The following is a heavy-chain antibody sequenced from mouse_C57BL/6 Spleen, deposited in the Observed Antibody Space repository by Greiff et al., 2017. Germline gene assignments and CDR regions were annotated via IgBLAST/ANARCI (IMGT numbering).Heavy chain of an antibody. Sequence: QVQLQQSGAELARPGASVKLSCKASGYTFTSYGISWVKQRTGQGLEWIGEIYPRSGNTYYNEKFKGKATLTADKSSSTAYMELRSLTSEDAAVYFWGRGELGRYFDVWGTGTTVTVSS. V-gene: IGHV1-81*01. J-gene: IGHJ1*03. CDR3: GRGELGRYFDV. D-gene: IGHD4-1*01. CDR1: GYTFTSYG. CDR2: IYPRSGNT.